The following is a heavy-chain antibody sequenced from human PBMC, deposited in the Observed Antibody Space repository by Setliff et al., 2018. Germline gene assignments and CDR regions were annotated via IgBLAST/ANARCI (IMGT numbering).Heavy chain of an antibody. J-gene: IGHJ3*02. Sequence: SETLSLTCTVSGGSIRSSTHYWGWIRQPPGKGLEWIGTIYYSGLTYYTPSLRSRATISVYTSKNRFSLHLSSVTAPDTAVYYCARHIIIRSPTTSNAFDIWGQGTMVTVSS. CDR1: GGSIRSSTHY. D-gene: IGHD3-3*01. CDR3: ARHIIIRSPTTSNAFDI. V-gene: IGHV4-39*01. CDR2: IYYSGLT.